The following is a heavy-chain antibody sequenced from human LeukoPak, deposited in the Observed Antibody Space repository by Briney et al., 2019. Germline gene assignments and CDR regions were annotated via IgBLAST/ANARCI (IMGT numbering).Heavy chain of an antibody. Sequence: GRSLRLSCAASGFTFSNYGMHWVRQAPGKGLEWVAVIWYDGSDKYHADSVEGRFTISRDNSKNTLYLQMNSLRVEDTAVYYCARPVVLGAYLRGAYYFDSWGQGTLVTVSS. V-gene: IGHV3-33*01. J-gene: IGHJ4*02. CDR3: ARPVVLGAYLRGAYYFDS. CDR2: IWYDGSDK. D-gene: IGHD3-16*01. CDR1: GFTFSNYG.